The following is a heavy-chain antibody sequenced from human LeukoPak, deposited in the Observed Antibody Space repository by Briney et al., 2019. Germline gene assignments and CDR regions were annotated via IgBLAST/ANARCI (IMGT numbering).Heavy chain of an antibody. CDR2: INHSGST. Sequence: PSETLSLTCAVYGGSFSGYYWSWIRQPPGKGLEWIGEINHSGSTNYNLSLKSRVTISVDTSKNQFSLKLSSVTAADTAVYYCARRPYYYGSGSKFDPWGQGTLVTVSS. V-gene: IGHV4-34*01. J-gene: IGHJ5*02. D-gene: IGHD3-10*01. CDR3: ARRPYYYGSGSKFDP. CDR1: GGSFSGYY.